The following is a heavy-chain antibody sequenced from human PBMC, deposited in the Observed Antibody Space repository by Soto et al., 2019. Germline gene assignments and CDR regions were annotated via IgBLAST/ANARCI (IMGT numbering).Heavy chain of an antibody. J-gene: IGHJ6*02. D-gene: IGHD4-4*01. CDR2: IYPGDSDT. CDR3: ARHTGMTTVGYSMDV. CDR1: GYSFTSYW. V-gene: IGHV5-51*01. Sequence: GQSLKISCNGSGYSFTSYWIGWVRQMPGKGLEWMGIIYPGDSDTRYSPSFQGQVTISADKSISTAYLQWSSLKASDTAMYYCARHTGMTTVGYSMDVWGQGTTVTVSS.